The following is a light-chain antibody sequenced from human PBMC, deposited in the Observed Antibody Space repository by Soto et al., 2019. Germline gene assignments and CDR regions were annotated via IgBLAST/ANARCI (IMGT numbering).Light chain of an antibody. J-gene: IGLJ1*01. CDR3: CSYAGTYTNYV. CDR2: DVT. CDR1: SSDVGGYDC. V-gene: IGLV2-11*01. Sequence: QSALTQPRSVSGSPGQSVTISCTGTSSDVGGYDCVSWYQQHPGKAPKLVIYDVTKRPSGVPDRFSGSKSGNTASLTISGLQAEDEADYYCCSYAGTYTNYVFGTGTKLTVL.